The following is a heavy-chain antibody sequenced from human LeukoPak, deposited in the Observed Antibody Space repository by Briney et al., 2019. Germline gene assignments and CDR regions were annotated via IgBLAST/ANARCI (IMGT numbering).Heavy chain of an antibody. CDR2: TSGSGRST. CDR3: AKDMTTVTYTSDY. J-gene: IGHJ4*02. V-gene: IGHV3-23*01. Sequence: AGGSLRLSCAASGFTFSSYAMSWVRQAPGKGLEWVSATSGSGRSTYYADSVKGRFTISRDNSKNTLYLQMHSLRAEDTAVYYCAKDMTTVTYTSDYWGQGTLVTVSS. CDR1: GFTFSSYA. D-gene: IGHD4-17*01.